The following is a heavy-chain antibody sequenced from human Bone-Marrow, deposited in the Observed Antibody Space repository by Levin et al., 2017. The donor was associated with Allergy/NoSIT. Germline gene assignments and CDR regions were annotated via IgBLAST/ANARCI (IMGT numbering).Heavy chain of an antibody. CDR1: GFTFSRYV. D-gene: IGHD2-2*01. CDR2: ISDDGSRT. Sequence: GGSLRLSCAASGFTFSRYVMHWVRQAPGKGLEWLALISDDGSRTFHRDSVRGRFTISRDNSKNILYLQMNFLTPDDTGMYFCAKTAVERSMPRSTSNHGMDVWGPGTTVTVSS. CDR3: AKTAVERSMPRSTSNHGMDV. J-gene: IGHJ6*02. V-gene: IGHV3-30*18.